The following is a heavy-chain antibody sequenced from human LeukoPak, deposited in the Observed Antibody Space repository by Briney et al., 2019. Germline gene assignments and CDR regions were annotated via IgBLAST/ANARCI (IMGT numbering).Heavy chain of an antibody. CDR1: GCTVSSNY. CDR3: ARGTVITGTTAYYFDY. CDR2: IYSGGST. J-gene: IGHJ4*02. V-gene: IGHV3-53*01. D-gene: IGHD1-7*01. Sequence: GGSLRLSCAVSGCTVSSNYMSWVRQAPGKGLEWVSVIYSGGSTYYADSVKGRFTISRDNSKNTLYLQMNSLRAEDTAVYYCARGTVITGTTAYYFDYWGQGTLVTVSS.